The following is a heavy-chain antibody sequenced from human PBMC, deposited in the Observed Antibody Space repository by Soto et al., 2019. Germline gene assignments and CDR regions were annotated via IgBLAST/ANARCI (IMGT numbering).Heavy chain of an antibody. J-gene: IGHJ5*02. CDR2: IYYSGST. V-gene: IGHV4-39*01. CDR1: GGSISSSSYY. Sequence: SETLSLTCTVSGGSISSSSYYWGWIRQPPGKGLEWIGSIYYSGSTYYNPSLKSRVTISVDTSKNQFSLKLSSVTAADTAVYYCARHGYCSSTSCYGWFDPWGQGTLVNVSS. D-gene: IGHD2-2*03. CDR3: ARHGYCSSTSCYGWFDP.